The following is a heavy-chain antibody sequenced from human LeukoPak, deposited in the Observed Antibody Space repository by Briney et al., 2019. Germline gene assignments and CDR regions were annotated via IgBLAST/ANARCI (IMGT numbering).Heavy chain of an antibody. Sequence: GGSLRLSCAASGFTLSNHWMIWVRQAPGKGLEWVSSISSSSSYIYYADSVKGRFTTSRDNAKNSLYLQMNNLRAEDTAVYYCARSYSSSYFEYWGQGTLVTVSS. J-gene: IGHJ4*02. D-gene: IGHD6-6*01. V-gene: IGHV3-21*01. CDR3: ARSYSSSYFEY. CDR2: ISSSSSYI. CDR1: GFTLSNHW.